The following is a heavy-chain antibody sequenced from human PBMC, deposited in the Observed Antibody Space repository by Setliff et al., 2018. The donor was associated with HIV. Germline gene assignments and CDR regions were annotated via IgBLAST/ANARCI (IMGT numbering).Heavy chain of an antibody. J-gene: IGHJ5*02. Sequence: LSLTCTVSGVSISSTSYYWGWIRQPPGKGLEWIGNIYYSGSTYYNPSLKSRVTISVDTSENQFSLRLNSVTAADTAVYYCARYRYYYDSSGYGRWFDPWGQGTLVTVSS. CDR3: ARYRYYYDSSGYGRWFDP. CDR2: IYYSGST. D-gene: IGHD3-22*01. CDR1: GVSISSTSYY. V-gene: IGHV4-39*01.